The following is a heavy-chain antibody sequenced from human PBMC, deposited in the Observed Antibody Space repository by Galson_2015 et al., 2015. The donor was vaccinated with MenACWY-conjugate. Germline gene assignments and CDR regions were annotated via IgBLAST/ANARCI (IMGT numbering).Heavy chain of an antibody. CDR3: ATQSAFYQDY. Sequence: SETLSLTCAVSGASIISTKWWSWVRQPPGKGLEWIAESHHSGRPNYNPSLKGRDIITVDKSKNQFSLDLNSGTAADTAVYYCATQSAFYQDYWGQGTLVSVSS. D-gene: IGHD2-2*01. CDR2: SHHSGRP. CDR1: GASIISTKW. V-gene: IGHV4-4*02. J-gene: IGHJ4*02.